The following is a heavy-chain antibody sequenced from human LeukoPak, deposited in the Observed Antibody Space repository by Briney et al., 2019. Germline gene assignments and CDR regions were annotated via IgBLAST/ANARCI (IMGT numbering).Heavy chain of an antibody. CDR1: GFTFSNYG. Sequence: GGSLGLSCAASGFTFSNYGMHWLRQAPGKGLEWVAFTRYDGRNEYYADSVKGRFTISRDNSKNTLYLQMNSLRVEDTAMYYCAKVEDGYSLNYWGQGTLVTVSS. J-gene: IGHJ4*02. D-gene: IGHD5-24*01. V-gene: IGHV3-30*02. CDR2: TRYDGRNE. CDR3: AKVEDGYSLNY.